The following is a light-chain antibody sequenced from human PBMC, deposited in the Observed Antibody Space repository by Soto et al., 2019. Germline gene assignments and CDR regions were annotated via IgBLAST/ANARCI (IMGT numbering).Light chain of an antibody. V-gene: IGKV1-5*01. J-gene: IGKJ5*01. CDR1: QSISSW. CDR3: QQSFRSPIT. Sequence: DIQMTQPRSNLSAYVGYRVTITFRASQSISSWLAWYQQKPGKAPKLLIYVAFTLESGVPSRFSGSGSGTEFTLTIRSLQPEDFATYYCQQSFRSPITFGQGTRLEIK. CDR2: VAF.